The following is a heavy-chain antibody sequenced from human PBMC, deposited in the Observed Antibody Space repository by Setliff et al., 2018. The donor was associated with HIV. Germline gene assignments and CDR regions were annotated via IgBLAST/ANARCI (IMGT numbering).Heavy chain of an antibody. CDR2: ISASAGST. CDR1: GITLSNYA. CDR3: AKTQTVITVYGPFDS. V-gene: IGHV3-23*01. D-gene: IGHD4-4*01. Sequence: GGSLRLSCAVSGITLSNYAVTWVRQAPGKGLEWISSISASAGSTHYTDSVKGRFTTSRDNSKNTLYLQMNSLRAEDTAMYYCAKTQTVITVYGPFDSWGQGTPVTVSS. J-gene: IGHJ4*02.